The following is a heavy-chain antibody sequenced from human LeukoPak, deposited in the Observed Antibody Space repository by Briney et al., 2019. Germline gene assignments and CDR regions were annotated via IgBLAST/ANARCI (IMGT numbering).Heavy chain of an antibody. D-gene: IGHD2-2*01. Sequence: PGGSLRLSCAASGFTFSNYGMGWVRQAPGRGLEWVSAFSDDGYTFYADSVKGRFTISRDNSKNTLSLQMDRLRAEDTAVYYCARYCRSPTCQYYSHYYGMDVWGQGTTVTVSS. CDR2: FSDDGYT. CDR3: ARYCRSPTCQYYSHYYGMDV. CDR1: GFTFSNYG. V-gene: IGHV3-23*01. J-gene: IGHJ6*02.